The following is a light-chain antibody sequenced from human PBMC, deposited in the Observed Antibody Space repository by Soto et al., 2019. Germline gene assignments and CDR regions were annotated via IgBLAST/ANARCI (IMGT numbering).Light chain of an antibody. V-gene: IGKV4-1*01. J-gene: IGKJ2*01. CDR3: QQYYDTPYT. CDR2: WAS. Sequence: DIVMTQAPDSLAVSLGERATINCKSSQSVLYTSNNKNYLAWHQQKPGQPPKLLIAWASTRESGVPDRFSGSWSGTDFTLTITSLQAEDVAVSYCQQYYDTPYTVGQGTKLEIK. CDR1: QSVLYTSNNKNY.